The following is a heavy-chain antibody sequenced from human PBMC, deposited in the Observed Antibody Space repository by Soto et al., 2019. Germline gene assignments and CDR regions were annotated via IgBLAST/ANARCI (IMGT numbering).Heavy chain of an antibody. D-gene: IGHD5-12*01. J-gene: IGHJ4*02. V-gene: IGHV3-15*07. CDR2: IKSKTDGGTT. CDR3: GRATITGY. CDR1: SVSNAW. Sequence: SVSNAWMNWVRQAPGKGLEWVGRIKSKTDGGTTDYATPVKGRFTISRDDSKRTVYLQMNSLKTEDTAVYYCGRATITGYWGQGTLVTVSS.